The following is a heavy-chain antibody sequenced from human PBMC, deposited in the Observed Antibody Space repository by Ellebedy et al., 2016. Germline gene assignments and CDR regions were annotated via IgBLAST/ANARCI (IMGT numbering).Heavy chain of an antibody. CDR3: ARVSQWELPQVREYYYGMDV. D-gene: IGHD1-26*01. Sequence: SETLSLTCTVSGGSISSGGYYWSWIRQHPGKGLEWIGYIYYSGSTYYNPSLKSRVTISVDTSKNQFSLKLSSVTAADTAVYYCARVSQWELPQVREYYYGMDVWGQGTTVTVSS. CDR1: GGSISSGGYY. CDR2: IYYSGST. J-gene: IGHJ6*02. V-gene: IGHV4-31*03.